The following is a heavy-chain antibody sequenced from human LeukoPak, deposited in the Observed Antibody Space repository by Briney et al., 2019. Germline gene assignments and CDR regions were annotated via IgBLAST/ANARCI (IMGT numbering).Heavy chain of an antibody. CDR2: ISSSGSTI. CDR1: GFTFSSYE. Sequence: GGSLRLSCAASGFTFSSYEMNWVRQAPGKGLEWVTYISSSGSTIYYADSVKGRFTISRDNAKNSLYLQMNSLRAEDTAVYYCARVVVVPAATYYYYYGMDVWGQGTTVTVSS. D-gene: IGHD2-2*01. J-gene: IGHJ6*02. V-gene: IGHV3-48*03. CDR3: ARVVVVPAATYYYYYGMDV.